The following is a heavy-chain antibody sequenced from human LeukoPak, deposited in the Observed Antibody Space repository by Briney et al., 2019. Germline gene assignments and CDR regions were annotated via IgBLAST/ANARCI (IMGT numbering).Heavy chain of an antibody. D-gene: IGHD4-11*01. CDR2: IRYDGSNK. J-gene: IGHJ4*02. Sequence: PGGSLRLSCAASGFSFSNYGMHWVRQAPGKGLEWVAFIRYDGSNKYHADSVKGRFTISRDNSKNTLYLQMNSLRAEDTAVYYCANNHSASLHYWGQGTVVTVSS. CDR1: GFSFSNYG. V-gene: IGHV3-30*02. CDR3: ANNHSASLHY.